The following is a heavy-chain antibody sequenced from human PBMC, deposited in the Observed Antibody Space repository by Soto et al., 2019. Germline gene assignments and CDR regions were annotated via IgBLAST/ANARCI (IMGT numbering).Heavy chain of an antibody. J-gene: IGHJ5*02. CDR2: ISHSGNT. V-gene: IGHV4-4*02. Sequence: SETLSLTCAVSGDSINSSHWWIWVRQPPEKGLEWIGQISHSGNTNYNPSLTSRVNISVDRCKNPFSRKLTSVPAADTAVYYCARGSRRRPSIAPRGVRDNWFDPWGQGTLVTVSS. D-gene: IGHD6-6*01. CDR1: GDSINSSHW. CDR3: ARGSRRRPSIAPRGVRDNWFDP.